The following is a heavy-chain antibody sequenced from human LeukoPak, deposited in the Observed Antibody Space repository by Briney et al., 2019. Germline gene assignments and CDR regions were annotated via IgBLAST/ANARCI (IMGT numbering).Heavy chain of an antibody. Sequence: SQTLSLTCTVSGGSISSGGYYWSWIRQHPGKGLEWIGYIYYSGSTYYNPSLKSRVTISVDTSKNQFSLKLSSVTAADTAVYYCARGSSAVSEGYYFDYGGQGTLVTVSA. CDR3: ARGSSAVSEGYYFDY. D-gene: IGHD6-19*01. CDR1: GGSISSGGYY. CDR2: IYYSGST. V-gene: IGHV4-31*03. J-gene: IGHJ4*02.